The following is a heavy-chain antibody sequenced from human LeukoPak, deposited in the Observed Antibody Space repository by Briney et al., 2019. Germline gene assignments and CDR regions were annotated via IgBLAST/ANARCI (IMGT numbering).Heavy chain of an antibody. J-gene: IGHJ5*02. CDR1: GFTFSSYW. CDR3: ARDRMISGWYNWFDP. CDR2: IKQDGSEK. Sequence: GGSLRLSRAASGFTFSSYWMSWVRQAPGKGLEWVANIKQDGSEKYYVDSVKGRFTISRDNAKNSLYLQMNSLRAEDTAVYYCARDRMISGWYNWFDPWGQGTLVTVSS. V-gene: IGHV3-7*03. D-gene: IGHD6-19*01.